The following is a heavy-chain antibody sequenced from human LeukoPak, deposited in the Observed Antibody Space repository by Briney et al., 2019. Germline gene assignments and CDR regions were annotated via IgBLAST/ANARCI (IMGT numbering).Heavy chain of an antibody. CDR3: ARDQCSGPNCQVALDY. J-gene: IGHJ4*02. V-gene: IGHV3-74*03. Sequence: GGSLRLSCAASGFTFSSYWMHWVRQAPGKGLVWVSRINSDGIGTKYADSVKGRFTISRDNAKNTLYLQMNSLRAEDTAVYYCARDQCSGPNCQVALDYWGQGTLVTVSS. CDR2: INSDGIGT. CDR1: GFTFSSYW. D-gene: IGHD2-2*01.